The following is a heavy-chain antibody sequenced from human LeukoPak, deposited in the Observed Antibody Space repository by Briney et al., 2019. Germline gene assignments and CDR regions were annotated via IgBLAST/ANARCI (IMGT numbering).Heavy chain of an antibody. D-gene: IGHD6-19*01. Sequence: PGGSLRLSCTVSGFTFGDYLINGLRQAPGKGLEWAGFIRSKAYGGTTEYAASVKGRFTISRDDSKSIAHLQMNSLKTEDTAVYYCASGSGWYSPDYWGQGTLVTVSS. CDR3: ASGSGWYSPDY. CDR1: GFTFGDYL. V-gene: IGHV3-49*03. CDR2: IRSKAYGGTT. J-gene: IGHJ4*02.